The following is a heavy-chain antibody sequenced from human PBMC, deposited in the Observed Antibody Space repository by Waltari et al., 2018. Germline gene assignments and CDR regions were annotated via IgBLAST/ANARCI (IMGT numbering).Heavy chain of an antibody. D-gene: IGHD1-7*01. CDR3: ARVNLGMDGTSHGAFDY. J-gene: IGHJ4*02. CDR1: GGTFSSYA. Sequence: QVQLVQSGAEVKKPGSSVKVSCKASGGTFSSYAISWVRQAPGQGLEWMGGIIPIFGTANYAQKFQGRVTITADESTSTAYMELSSLRSEDTAVYYCARVNLGMDGTSHGAFDYWGQGTLVTVSS. V-gene: IGHV1-69*01. CDR2: IIPIFGTA.